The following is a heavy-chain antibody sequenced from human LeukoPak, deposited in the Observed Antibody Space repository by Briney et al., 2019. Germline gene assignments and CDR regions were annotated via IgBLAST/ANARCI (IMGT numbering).Heavy chain of an antibody. D-gene: IGHD6-13*01. Sequence: GEPLKISCQGLGYSFSMYWIGWVLHMPGKGLEWMVVIDPGDSEITYSPSFQGHVTISVDKSVNTAYLQWSTLKASDTALYYCARHRAVGGGHSTTWYTDYWGQGTLVSVSS. CDR1: GYSFSMYW. CDR3: ARHRAVGGGHSTTWYTDY. CDR2: IDPGDSEI. V-gene: IGHV5-51*01. J-gene: IGHJ4*02.